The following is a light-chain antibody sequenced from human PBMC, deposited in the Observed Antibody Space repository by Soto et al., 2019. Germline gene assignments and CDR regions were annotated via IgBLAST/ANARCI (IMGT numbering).Light chain of an antibody. CDR3: QQYTNWPPWT. CDR2: DVS. Sequence: EIVMTQSPATLAVSPGERATLSCRASQGVSSNLAWYQQKPGQAPRLLIYDVSTRASDIPARFSGSGSGTEFTLTISSRHSEDFAVYYCQQYTNWPPWTFGQGTKVELK. CDR1: QGVSSN. V-gene: IGKV3-15*01. J-gene: IGKJ1*01.